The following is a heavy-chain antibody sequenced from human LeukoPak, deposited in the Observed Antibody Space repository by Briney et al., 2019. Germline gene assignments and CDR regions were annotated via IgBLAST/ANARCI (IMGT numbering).Heavy chain of an antibody. CDR2: IWYDGSNK. Sequence: GESLRLSCAASGFTFSSYGMHWVRQAPGKGLEWVAVIWYDGSNKYYADSVKGRFTISRDNSKNTLYLQMNSLRAEDTAVYYCAKEAYIEMATITPDYWVQGTLVTVSS. D-gene: IGHD5-24*01. V-gene: IGHV3-33*06. CDR1: GFTFSSYG. CDR3: AKEAYIEMATITPDY. J-gene: IGHJ4*02.